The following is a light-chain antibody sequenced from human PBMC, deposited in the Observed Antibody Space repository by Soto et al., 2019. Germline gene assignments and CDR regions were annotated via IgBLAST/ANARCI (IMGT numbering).Light chain of an antibody. V-gene: IGLV2-14*01. Sequence: QSVLTQPASVSGSPGQSITISCTGTTSDVGGYNYVSWYQQHPGKAPKLMIYDVSNRPSGVSNRFSGSKSGNTASLTISGLQADDEADYSCSSYTSSSTLVFGGGTKLTVL. CDR2: DVS. CDR3: SSYTSSSTLV. CDR1: TSDVGGYNY. J-gene: IGLJ2*01.